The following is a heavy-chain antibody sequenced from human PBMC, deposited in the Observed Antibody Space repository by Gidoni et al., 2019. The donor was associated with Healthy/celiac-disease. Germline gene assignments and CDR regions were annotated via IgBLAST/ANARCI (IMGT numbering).Heavy chain of an antibody. CDR1: GYPFTSYG. D-gene: IGHD3-3*01. CDR2: TSAYNGNT. V-gene: IGHV1-18*01. J-gene: IGHJ4*02. CDR3: ARGGGYDFWSGYAHYFDY. Sequence: QVQLVQSGAEVKKPGASVKVSSKASGYPFTSYGISWGRQAPGQGLEWMGWTSAYNGNTNYAQKLQGRVTMTTDTSTSTAYMELRGLRSDDTAVYYCARGGGYDFWSGYAHYFDYWGQGTLVTVSS.